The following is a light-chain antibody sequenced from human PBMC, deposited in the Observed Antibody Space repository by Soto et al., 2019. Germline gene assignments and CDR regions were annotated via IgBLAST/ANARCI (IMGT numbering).Light chain of an antibody. CDR1: NSDIGEYNC. Sequence: QSVLTQPASVSASPGQSITISCTGTNSDIGEYNCVSWYQQHPGKAPKLMIYDVTDRPSGVSNRFSGSKSGNTASLTISGLQAEDEADYYCSSYTTISTLLFGGGTKLTVL. J-gene: IGLJ3*02. CDR3: SSYTTISTLL. V-gene: IGLV2-14*03. CDR2: DVT.